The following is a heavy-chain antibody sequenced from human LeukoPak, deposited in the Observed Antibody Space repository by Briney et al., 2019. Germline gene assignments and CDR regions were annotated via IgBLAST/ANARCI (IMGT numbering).Heavy chain of an antibody. CDR1: GFTFSNAW. D-gene: IGHD1-26*01. CDR3: AKDASGSYSPDY. CDR2: ISGSGGST. Sequence: PGGSLRLSCAASGFTFSNAWMSWVRQAPGKGLEWVSIISGSGGSTYYADAVKGRFTISRDNSKSTLYLQMNSLRAEDTALYYCAKDASGSYSPDYWGQGTLVTVSS. V-gene: IGHV3-23*01. J-gene: IGHJ4*02.